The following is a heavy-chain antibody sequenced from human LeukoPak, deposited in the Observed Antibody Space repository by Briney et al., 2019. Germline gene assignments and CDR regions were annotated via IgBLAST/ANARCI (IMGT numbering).Heavy chain of an antibody. D-gene: IGHD3-22*01. J-gene: IGHJ4*02. V-gene: IGHV5-51*01. CDR2: IYPGDSDT. CDR1: SFTXYW. Sequence: SFTXYWIGWVRQXPGKGLEWMGIIYPGDSDTRYSPSFQGQVTISADKSISTAYLQWSSLKASDTAMYYCVSTYYYDSSGYPIDYWGQGTLVTVSS. CDR3: VSTYYYDSSGYPIDY.